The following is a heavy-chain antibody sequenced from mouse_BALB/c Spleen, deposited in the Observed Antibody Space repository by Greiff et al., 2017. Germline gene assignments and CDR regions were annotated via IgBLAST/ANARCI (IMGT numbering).Heavy chain of an antibody. D-gene: IGHD5-1*01. J-gene: IGHJ2*01. CDR2: INSNGGST. V-gene: IGHV5-6-2*01. CDR3: ARHTYGYFDY. CDR1: GFTFSSYY. Sequence: EVQLVESGGGLVKLGGSLKLSCAASGFTFSSYYMSWVRQTPEKRLELVAAINSNGGSTYYPDTVKGRFTISRDNAKNTLYLQMSSLKSEDTALYYCARHTYGYFDYWGQGTTLTVSS.